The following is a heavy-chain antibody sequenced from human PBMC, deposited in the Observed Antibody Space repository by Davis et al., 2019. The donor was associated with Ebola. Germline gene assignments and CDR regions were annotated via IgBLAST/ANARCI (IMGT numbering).Heavy chain of an antibody. D-gene: IGHD3-16*02. Sequence: AASVKVSCKASGYTFTGYYMHWVRQAPGQGLEWMGRINPNSGNTGYAQKFQGRVTMTRNTSISTAYMELSSLRSEDTAVYYCARGGDYVWGSYRDPFDYWGQGTLVTVSS. CDR1: GYTFTGYY. CDR3: ARGGDYVWGSYRDPFDY. CDR2: INPNSGNT. J-gene: IGHJ4*02. V-gene: IGHV1-8*02.